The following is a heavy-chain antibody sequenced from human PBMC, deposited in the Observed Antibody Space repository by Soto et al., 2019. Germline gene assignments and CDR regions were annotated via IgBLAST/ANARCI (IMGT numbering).Heavy chain of an antibody. CDR2: ISSSSSYI. D-gene: IGHD3-22*01. V-gene: IGHV3-21*01. J-gene: IGHJ4*02. CDR3: ARHTRDSSGYWYYFDY. Sequence: PGGSLRLSCAASGFTFSSYSMNWVRQAPGKGLEWVSSISSSSSYIYYADSVKGRFTISRDNAKNSLYLQMNSLRAEDTAVYYCARHTRDSSGYWYYFDYWGQGTLVTVSS. CDR1: GFTFSSYS.